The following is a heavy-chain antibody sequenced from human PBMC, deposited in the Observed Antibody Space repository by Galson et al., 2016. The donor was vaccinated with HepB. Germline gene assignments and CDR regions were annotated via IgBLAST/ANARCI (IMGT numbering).Heavy chain of an antibody. CDR3: ARDPPGSTTGDAFDI. V-gene: IGHV3-66*01. Sequence: SLRLSCAVSGFSVIYNSMNWVRQAPGKGLEWVSVIYPGGGTKYADSVKDRFTLSTDNSKNTLYLQMNFLRAEDTAVYFCARDPPGSTTGDAFDIWGQGTMVTVSS. D-gene: IGHD4-17*01. CDR1: GFSVIYNS. J-gene: IGHJ3*02. CDR2: IYPGGGT.